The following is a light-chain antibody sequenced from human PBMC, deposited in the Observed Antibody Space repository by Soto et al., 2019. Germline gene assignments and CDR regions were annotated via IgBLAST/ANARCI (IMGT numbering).Light chain of an antibody. CDR3: SSYSLSTAYL. J-gene: IGLJ1*01. CDR1: SSDVGGYDY. V-gene: IGLV2-14*01. Sequence: QSSLTQPASVSGSPGQSITISCTGTSSDVGGYDYVSWYQIHPGKAPKLMVFEVSNRPSGVSYRFSGSKSGNTASLTISGLQAEDEADYFCSSYSLSTAYLFGNGTKVTVL. CDR2: EVS.